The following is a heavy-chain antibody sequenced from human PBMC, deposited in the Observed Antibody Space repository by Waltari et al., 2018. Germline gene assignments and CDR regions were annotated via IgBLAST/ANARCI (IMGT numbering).Heavy chain of an antibody. Sequence: QVQVVESGGGVVQPGRSLRLSCAASGFTFSNYAMHWVRQAPGKGLEWLAVIWYDGNNKYFADSVKGRFTVSRENSKDTLDLQMNSLRVEDTAMYYCVRGVGGSSSLNFDYWGQGTLVSVTS. CDR2: IWYDGNNK. CDR3: VRGVGGSSSLNFDY. J-gene: IGHJ4*02. V-gene: IGHV3-33*01. CDR1: GFTFSNYA. D-gene: IGHD6-6*01.